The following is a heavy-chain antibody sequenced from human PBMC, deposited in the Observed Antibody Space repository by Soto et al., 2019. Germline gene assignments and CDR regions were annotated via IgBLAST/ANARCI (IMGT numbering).Heavy chain of an antibody. Sequence: QITLKESGPTLVKPTETLTLTCSVSGFSLSTSGRTLGWIRQPPGKAPEWLALGGQYSPSLQSRVTFTKDTSKNQVVLTLTDIDPADTATYYCTLRQDSSRGPIYWGQGILVTVSS. D-gene: IGHD6-13*01. J-gene: IGHJ4*02. CDR1: GFSLSTSGRT. CDR2: GG. CDR3: TLRQDSSRGPIY. V-gene: IGHV2-5*01.